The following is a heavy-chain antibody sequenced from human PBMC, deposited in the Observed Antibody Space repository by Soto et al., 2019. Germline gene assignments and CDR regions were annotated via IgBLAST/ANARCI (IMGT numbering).Heavy chain of an antibody. CDR1: GYTFTSYY. Sequence: ASVKVSCKASGYTFTSYYMHCVRQAPGQGLEWMGIINPSGGSTSYAQKFQGRVTMTRDTSTSTVYMELSSLRSEDTAVYYCARDSGANWFDPWGQGTLVTVSS. V-gene: IGHV1-46*01. D-gene: IGHD3-10*01. CDR2: INPSGGST. CDR3: ARDSGANWFDP. J-gene: IGHJ5*02.